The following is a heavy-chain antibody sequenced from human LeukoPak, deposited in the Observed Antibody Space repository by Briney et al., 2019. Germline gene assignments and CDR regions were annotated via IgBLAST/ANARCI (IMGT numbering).Heavy chain of an antibody. CDR3: ASRRYYYDSSGYYGDFDY. D-gene: IGHD3-22*01. CDR1: GFTFSSYS. Sequence: PGGSLRLSCAASGFTFSSYSMNWVRQAPGKGLEWVSSISSSSSYIYYADSVKGRFTISRDNAKNSLYLQMNSLRAEDTAVYYCASRRYYYDSSGYYGDFDYWGQGTLVTVSS. J-gene: IGHJ4*02. V-gene: IGHV3-21*01. CDR2: ISSSSSYI.